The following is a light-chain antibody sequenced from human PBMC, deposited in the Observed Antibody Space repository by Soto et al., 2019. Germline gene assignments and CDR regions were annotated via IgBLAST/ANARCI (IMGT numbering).Light chain of an antibody. Sequence: DIQMAQSPSTLSASVGDRVTITCRASQSIGRWLAWYQQKPGKAPNLLIYDASSLEGGVPSRFSGSGSGTEFTLTISSLQPDDFATYYCQHYNTYSSTFGQGTKVDTK. J-gene: IGKJ1*01. V-gene: IGKV1-5*01. CDR3: QHYNTYSST. CDR2: DAS. CDR1: QSIGRW.